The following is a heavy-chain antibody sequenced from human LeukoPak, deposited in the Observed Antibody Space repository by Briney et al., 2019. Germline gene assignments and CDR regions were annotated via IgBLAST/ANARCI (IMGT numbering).Heavy chain of an antibody. J-gene: IGHJ3*02. CDR1: GGSISSYY. Sequence: SETLSLTCTVSGGSISSYYCSWIRQPPGKGLEWIGYIYTSGSTNYNPSLKSRVTISVDTSKNQFSLKLSSVTAADAAVYYCARQRYDFWSGHDAFDIWGQGTMVTVSS. CDR3: ARQRYDFWSGHDAFDI. D-gene: IGHD3-3*01. V-gene: IGHV4-4*09. CDR2: IYTSGST.